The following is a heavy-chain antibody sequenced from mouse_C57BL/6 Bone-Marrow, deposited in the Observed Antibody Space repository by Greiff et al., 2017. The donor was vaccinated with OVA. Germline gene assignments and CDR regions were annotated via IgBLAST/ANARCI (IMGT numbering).Heavy chain of an antibody. D-gene: IGHD1-1*01. CDR2: IDPSDSYT. CDR3: ARRGLRQGY. Sequence: QVQLQQPGAELVRPGTSVKLSCKASGYTFTSYWMHWVKQRPGQGLEWIGVIDPSDSYTNYNQKFKGKATLTVDTSSSTAYMQLSSLTSEDSAVYYCARRGLRQGYWGQGTTLTVSS. V-gene: IGHV1-59*01. CDR1: GYTFTSYW. J-gene: IGHJ2*01.